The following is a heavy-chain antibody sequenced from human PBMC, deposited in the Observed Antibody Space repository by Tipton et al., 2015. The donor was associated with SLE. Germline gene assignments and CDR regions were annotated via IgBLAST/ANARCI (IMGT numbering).Heavy chain of an antibody. Sequence: TLSLTCTVSGGSISSGIYYWTWIRQPARKGPEYIGHVYTSGSTNYNPSLKSRVTISLDTSKNQFSLTLNSVTAADTAVYYCARAARSMVRGIGRLDYWGQGTLVTVSS. CDR1: GGSISSGIYY. CDR3: ARAARSMVRGIGRLDY. V-gene: IGHV4-61*09. D-gene: IGHD3-10*01. J-gene: IGHJ4*02. CDR2: VYTSGST.